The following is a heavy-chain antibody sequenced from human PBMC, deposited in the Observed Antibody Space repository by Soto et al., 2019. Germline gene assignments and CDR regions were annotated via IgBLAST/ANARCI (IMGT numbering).Heavy chain of an antibody. CDR1: GFNVSNSY. CDR2: VYRGGST. CDR3: ARRDASEAFDI. J-gene: IGHJ3*02. Sequence: HPGGSLRLSCVASGFNVSNSYMHWVRQAPGKGLEWVSVVYRGGSTYYADSMKGRSTISRDNSKNTLFLQMHSLRVEDMAVYYCARRDASEAFDIWGQGTTVTVSS. V-gene: IGHV3-53*01.